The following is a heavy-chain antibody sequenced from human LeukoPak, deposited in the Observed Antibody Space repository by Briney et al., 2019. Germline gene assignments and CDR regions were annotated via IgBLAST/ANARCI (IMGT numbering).Heavy chain of an antibody. CDR1: GFRFSNYW. CDR3: ARHNRDRSYAAFDI. V-gene: IGHV3-7*01. Sequence: PGGSLRLSCAASGFRFSNYWMTWVRQAPGKGLEWVANIKEDGSEKDYVGSVKGRFTISRDNAKNSLSLQMNSLRAEDTAPYFCARHNRDRSYAAFDIWRQRTKAT. D-gene: IGHD2-2*01. J-gene: IGHJ3*02. CDR2: IKEDGSEK.